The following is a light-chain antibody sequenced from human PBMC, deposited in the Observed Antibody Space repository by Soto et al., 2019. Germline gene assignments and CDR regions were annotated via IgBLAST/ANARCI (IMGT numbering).Light chain of an antibody. J-gene: IGKJ2*01. Sequence: DIQMTQSPSSLSASVEDRVTITCRASQTISSYLNWYQQKPGKAPKLLIYAASSLQSGVPSRFSGSGSGTEFTLTISSLQPEDFATYYCQQSHSIPYTFGQGKKLEIK. CDR3: QQSHSIPYT. V-gene: IGKV1-39*01. CDR1: QTISSY. CDR2: AAS.